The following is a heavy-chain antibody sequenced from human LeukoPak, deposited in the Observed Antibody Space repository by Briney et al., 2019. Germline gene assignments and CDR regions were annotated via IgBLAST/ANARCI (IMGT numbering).Heavy chain of an antibody. D-gene: IGHD2-21*01. CDR3: ARDETHIPD. CDR2: IFTTGSA. Sequence: SETLSVTCTVFGASVSSRNYYWTWIRQPAGKGLEWIGRIFTTGSANYNPSLKSRVTISVDTSKNQFPLNLRSVTAADTGVYYCARDETHIPDCGQGILVTVSS. V-gene: IGHV4-61*02. J-gene: IGHJ4*02. CDR1: GASVSSRNYY.